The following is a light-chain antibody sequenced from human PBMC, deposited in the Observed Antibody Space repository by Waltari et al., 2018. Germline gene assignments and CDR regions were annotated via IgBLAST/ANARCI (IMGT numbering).Light chain of an antibody. Sequence: SYDLPQPPSVPVSPARTPSNTCSGDPFGNKSASWYQQKPGQSPLLVIYQEPERPSGIPERFSGSKSGNAATLTISGTQAMDEADYYCQALGRNAWVFGGGTTLTVL. CDR1: PFGNKS. CDR2: QEP. V-gene: IGLV3-1*01. CDR3: QALGRNAWV. J-gene: IGLJ3*02.